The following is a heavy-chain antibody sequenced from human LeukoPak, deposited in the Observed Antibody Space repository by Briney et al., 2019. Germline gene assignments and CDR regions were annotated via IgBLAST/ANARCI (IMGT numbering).Heavy chain of an antibody. D-gene: IGHD3-16*01. Sequence: GGSLGLSCVASGFSFSDYAVSWVRQSPGQGLQWVSVINDRSNFKVYADSVRGRFIISRDNSLNTLYLEMNSLRADDTAIYYCAKDHFTGGDYGDYFDLWGQGVLVTVSS. CDR3: AKDHFTGGDYGDYFDL. J-gene: IGHJ4*02. CDR1: GFSFSDYA. V-gene: IGHV3-23*01. CDR2: INDRSNFK.